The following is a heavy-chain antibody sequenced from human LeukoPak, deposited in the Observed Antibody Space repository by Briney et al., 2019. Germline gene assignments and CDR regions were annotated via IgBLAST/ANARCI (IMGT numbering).Heavy chain of an antibody. CDR2: ISGSGGST. CDR1: GFTFSSYA. V-gene: IGHV3-23*01. J-gene: IGHJ4*02. CDR3: AKDQFGGYGSIDY. Sequence: GSLRLSCAASGFTFSSYAMSWVRQAPGKGLEWVSAISGSGGSTYYADSVKGRFTISRDNSKNTLYLQMSSLRAEDTAMYYCAKDQFGGYGSIDYWGQGILVTVSS. D-gene: IGHD5-12*01.